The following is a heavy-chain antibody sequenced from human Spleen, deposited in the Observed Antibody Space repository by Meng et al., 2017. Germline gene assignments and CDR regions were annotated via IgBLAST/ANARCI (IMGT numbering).Heavy chain of an antibody. D-gene: IGHD7-27*01. CDR2: IYYSGST. CDR1: GGSISSSSYY. V-gene: IGHV4-39*07. J-gene: IGHJ6*02. CDR3: ARDSTGAYYYYYGMDV. Sequence: SETLSLTCTVSGGSISSSSYYWGWICQPPGKGLEWIGSIYYSGSTYYNPSLKSRVTISVDTSKNQFSLKLSSVTAADTAVYYCARDSTGAYYYYYGMDVWGQGTTVTVSS.